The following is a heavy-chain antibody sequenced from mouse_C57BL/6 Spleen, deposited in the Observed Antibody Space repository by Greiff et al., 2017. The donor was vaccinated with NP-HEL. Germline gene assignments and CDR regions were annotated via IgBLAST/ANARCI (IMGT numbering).Heavy chain of an antibody. J-gene: IGHJ1*03. D-gene: IGHD2-4*01. CDR2: INYDGSST. V-gene: IGHV5-16*01. Sequence: EVQVVESEGGLVQPGSSMKLSCTASGFTFSDYYMAWVRQVPEKGLEWVANINYDGSSTYYLDSLKSRFIISRDNAKNILYLQMSSLKSEDTATYYCARDHYDYDAGYFDVWGTGTTVTVSS. CDR1: GFTFSDYY. CDR3: ARDHYDYDAGYFDV.